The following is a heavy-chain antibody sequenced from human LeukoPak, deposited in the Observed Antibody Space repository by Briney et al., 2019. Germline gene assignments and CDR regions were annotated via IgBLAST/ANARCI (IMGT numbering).Heavy chain of an antibody. CDR2: INHSGST. V-gene: IGHV4-34*01. CDR3: ASFKYFDWFPDY. CDR1: GGSFSGYY. Sequence: KPSETLSLTCAVYGGSFSGYYWTWIRQPPGKGLEWIGEINHSGSTSYNPSLKSRVTISVDTSNSQFSLKLSSVTAADTAVYYCASFKYFDWFPDYWGQGTLVTVSS. J-gene: IGHJ4*02. D-gene: IGHD3-9*01.